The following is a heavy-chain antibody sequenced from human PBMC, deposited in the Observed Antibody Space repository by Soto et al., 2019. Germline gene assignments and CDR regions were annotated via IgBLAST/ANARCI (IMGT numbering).Heavy chain of an antibody. J-gene: IGHJ6*02. CDR3: ARDPGXXXXVGPEHQFSYYGMDV. Sequence: QVQLVQSGAEVKKPGSSVKVSCQASGGTFSKYTITWVRQAPGQGLEWMGLIMPILGAANYAQKFEGRVTITADESTATAYMELSGLTSDDTAVYYCARDPGXXXXVGPEHQFSYYGMDVWGHGTTVTVSS. D-gene: IGHD1-26*01. CDR2: IMPILGAA. V-gene: IGHV1-69*12. CDR1: GGTFSKYT.